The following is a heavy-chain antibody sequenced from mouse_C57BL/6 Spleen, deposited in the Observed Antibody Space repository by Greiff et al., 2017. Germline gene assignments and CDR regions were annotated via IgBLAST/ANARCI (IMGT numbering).Heavy chain of an antibody. J-gene: IGHJ3*01. CDR1: GYTFTSYW. D-gene: IGHD1-1*01. Sequence: EVQLQQSGTVLARPGASVKMSCKTSGYTFTSYWMHWVKQRPGQGLEWIGAIYPGNSDTSYNQKFKGKAKLTAVTSASTAYMELSSLTNEDSAVYYCAHYYGSSWFAYWGQGTLVTVSA. CDR3: AHYYGSSWFAY. V-gene: IGHV1-5*01. CDR2: IYPGNSDT.